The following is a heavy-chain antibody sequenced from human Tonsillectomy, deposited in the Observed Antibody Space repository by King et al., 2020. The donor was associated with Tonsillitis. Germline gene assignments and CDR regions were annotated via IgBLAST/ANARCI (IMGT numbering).Heavy chain of an antibody. J-gene: IGHJ6*03. CDR2: ISYDGTKK. CDR3: ARDYDYYMDV. V-gene: IGHV3-30-3*01. Sequence: VQLVGSGGGVVQPGRSLRLSCAASGFTFSNYAMHWVRQAPGKGLEWVAVISYDGTKKYYADSVKGRFTISRDNSQNTLYLQMNSLRPEDTAAYYCARDYDYYMDVWGKGTTVTVSS. CDR1: GFTFSNYA. D-gene: IGHD3-16*01.